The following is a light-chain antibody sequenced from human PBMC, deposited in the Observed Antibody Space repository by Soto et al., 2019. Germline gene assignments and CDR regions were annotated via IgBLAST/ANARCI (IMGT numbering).Light chain of an antibody. Sequence: DIQMTQFPSTLSASVGDRVTITCRASQSVGAWLAWYQQKPGKAPKVLISRTSSLQGGVPSRFSGSGSGTEFTLTISSLQPDDLATYYCLQYNSYWTFGQGTKVVIK. CDR3: LQYNSYWT. V-gene: IGKV1-5*03. J-gene: IGKJ1*01. CDR2: RTS. CDR1: QSVGAW.